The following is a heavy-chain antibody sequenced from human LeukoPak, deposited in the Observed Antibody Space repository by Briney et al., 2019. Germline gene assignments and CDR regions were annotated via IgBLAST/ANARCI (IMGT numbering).Heavy chain of an antibody. CDR1: GFTFSNHV. Sequence: GRSLRLSCAASGFTFSNHVMHWVRQAPGKGLEWVAVISSDGNNKYYADSVQGRLTIARDNSKNTLYLQMNSLRAEDTAVYYCARDRPGITVAGALDYWGQGTLVTVSS. V-gene: IGHV3-30*04. J-gene: IGHJ4*02. CDR3: ARDRPGITVAGALDY. D-gene: IGHD6-19*01. CDR2: ISSDGNNK.